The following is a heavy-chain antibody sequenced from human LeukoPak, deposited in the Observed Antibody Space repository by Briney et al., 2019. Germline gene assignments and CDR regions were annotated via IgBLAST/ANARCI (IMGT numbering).Heavy chain of an antibody. Sequence: SSETLSLTCTVSGYSISSGYYWSWIRQPAGKGLEWIGRIYSSGSTQYNPSPKSRVTISVDTSKNQFSLKLSSVTAADTAVYYCARAALNAPVNWFDPWGQGTLVTVSS. CDR2: IYSSGST. CDR1: GYSISSGYY. J-gene: IGHJ5*02. D-gene: IGHD3-16*02. V-gene: IGHV4-61*02. CDR3: ARAALNAPVNWFDP.